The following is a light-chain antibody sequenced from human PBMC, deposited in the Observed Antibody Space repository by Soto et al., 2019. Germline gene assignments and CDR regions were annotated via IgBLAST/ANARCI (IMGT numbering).Light chain of an antibody. CDR1: QNIGNY. CDR3: QQGFRSSIT. V-gene: IGKV1-39*01. Sequence: DIPMTQSPSSLSASLGDSVTITCRTSQNIGNYLNWYQQKPGKAPTLLIYATSNLQSGVPSGFSGSGSGTDFTLTISSLQPEDFASYYCQQGFRSSITFGQGTRLEIK. J-gene: IGKJ5*01. CDR2: ATS.